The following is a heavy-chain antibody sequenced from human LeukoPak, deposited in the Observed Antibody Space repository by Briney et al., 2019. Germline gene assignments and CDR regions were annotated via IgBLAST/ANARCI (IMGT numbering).Heavy chain of an antibody. CDR2: IYYSGNT. D-gene: IGHD3/OR15-3a*01. V-gene: IGHV4-39*01. Sequence: KPSETLSLTCTVSGVSISSSNSYWGWIRLPPGKGLEWIGSIYYSGNTYYNASLKSQVSISIDTSKNQFSLRLTSVTAADTAVYYCARQTGSGLFILPGGQGTLVTVSS. CDR3: ARQTGSGLFILP. CDR1: GVSISSSNSY. J-gene: IGHJ4*02.